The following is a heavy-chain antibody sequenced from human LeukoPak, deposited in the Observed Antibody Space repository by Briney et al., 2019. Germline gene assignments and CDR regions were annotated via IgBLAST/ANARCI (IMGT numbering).Heavy chain of an antibody. CDR2: ISGSGGST. CDR1: GFTFSSYG. Sequence: GGTLRLSCAASGFTFSSYGMSWVRQAPGKGLEWVSAISGSGGSTYYADSVKGRFTISRDNSKNTLHLQMNSLRAEDTAVYYCATAATVDTAMPPDYWGQGTLVTVSS. CDR3: ATAATVDTAMPPDY. V-gene: IGHV3-23*01. D-gene: IGHD5-18*01. J-gene: IGHJ4*02.